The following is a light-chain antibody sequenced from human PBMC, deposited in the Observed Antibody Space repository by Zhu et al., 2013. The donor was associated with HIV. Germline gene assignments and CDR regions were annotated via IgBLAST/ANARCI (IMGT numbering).Light chain of an antibody. CDR2: GAS. CDR1: QSVSSRS. J-gene: IGKJ4*01. Sequence: EIVLTQSPGTLSLSPGERATLSCRASQSVSSRSLAWYQQKPGQAPRLLIYGASSRATGIPDRFSGSGSGTDFTLTISRLEPEDFAVYYCQQYGSPSLTFGGGTKVEIK. V-gene: IGKV3-20*01. CDR3: QQYGSPSLT.